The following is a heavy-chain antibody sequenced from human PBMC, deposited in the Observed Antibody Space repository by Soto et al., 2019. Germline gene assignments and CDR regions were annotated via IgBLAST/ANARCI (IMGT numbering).Heavy chain of an antibody. J-gene: IGHJ3*01. Sequence: QVQLVESGGGVVQPGTSLRLSCAASGFTLSNHAMHWVRQAPGKGLEWVALISYDGSNKYYADSVKGRFTISRDNSKNTLFLQMNSLRAEDTVVYFVARLRVWAFDFWGQGKMVTFSS. CDR2: ISYDGSNK. V-gene: IGHV3-30-3*01. CDR3: ARLRVWAFDF. D-gene: IGHD2-21*01. CDR1: GFTLSNHA.